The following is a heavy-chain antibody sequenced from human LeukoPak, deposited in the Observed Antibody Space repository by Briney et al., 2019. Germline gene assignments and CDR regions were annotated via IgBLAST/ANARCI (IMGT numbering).Heavy chain of an antibody. J-gene: IGHJ4*02. CDR3: ARGDYGDPTDS. D-gene: IGHD4-17*01. V-gene: IGHV4-59*01. CDR1: GVSISNYY. CDR2: IYNSGST. Sequence: SETLSLTCTLSGVSISNYYWTWLRQPPGKGLEWIGYIYNSGSTRSNPSLKSRVTMSLDTSKNQFSLNLSSLTAADTAVYYCARGDYGDPTDSWGQGTLVTVSS.